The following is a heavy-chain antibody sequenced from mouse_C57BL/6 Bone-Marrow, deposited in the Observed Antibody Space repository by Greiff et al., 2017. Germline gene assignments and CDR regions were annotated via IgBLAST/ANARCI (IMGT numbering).Heavy chain of an antibody. J-gene: IGHJ4*01. D-gene: IGHD2-1*01. Sequence: EVQLQESGGGLVQPGGSLKLSCAASGFTFSDYYMYWVRQTPEKRLEWVAYISNGGGSTYYPDTVKGRFTISRDNAKNTLYLQMSRLKSEDTAMYYCARIIYYGNSYAMDYWGQGTSVTVSS. CDR1: GFTFSDYY. V-gene: IGHV5-12*01. CDR3: ARIIYYGNSYAMDY. CDR2: ISNGGGST.